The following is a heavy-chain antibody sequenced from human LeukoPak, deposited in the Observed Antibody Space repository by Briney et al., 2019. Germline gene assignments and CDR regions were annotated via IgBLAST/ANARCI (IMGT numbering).Heavy chain of an antibody. CDR1: GFTVSSNY. Sequence: GGSLRLSCAASGFTVSSNYMSWVRQAPGKGLEWVSVIYSGGRTYYGDSVKGRFTISRDNAKNSLYLQMNSLRAEDTAVYYCARDHPYSSSFDYFDYWGQGTLVTVSS. V-gene: IGHV3-53*01. CDR3: ARDHPYSSSFDYFDY. J-gene: IGHJ4*02. D-gene: IGHD6-6*01. CDR2: IYSGGRT.